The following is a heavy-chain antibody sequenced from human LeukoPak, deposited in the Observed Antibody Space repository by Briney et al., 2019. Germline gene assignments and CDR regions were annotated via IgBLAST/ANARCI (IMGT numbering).Heavy chain of an antibody. CDR1: GFTFDDYA. J-gene: IGHJ3*02. D-gene: IGHD2-15*01. CDR3: AKAIAATPKGAFDI. CDR2: ISWNSGSI. Sequence: GGSLRLSCAASGFTFDDYAMPWVRQAPGKGLEWVSGISWNSGSIGYADSVKGRFTISRDNAKNSLYLQMNSLRAEDTALYYCAKAIAATPKGAFDIWGQGTMVTVSS. V-gene: IGHV3-9*01.